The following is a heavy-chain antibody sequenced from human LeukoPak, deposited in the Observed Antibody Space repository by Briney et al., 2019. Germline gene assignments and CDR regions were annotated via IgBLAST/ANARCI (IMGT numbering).Heavy chain of an antibody. D-gene: IGHD6-13*01. Sequence: PGGSLRLSCAASGFTFSSYSMDWVRQAPGKGLEWVSSISSSSSYIYYAVSVKGRFTISRDNAKNSLYLQMNSLRAEDTAVYYCARDPYSSSWFDYWGQGTLVTVSS. V-gene: IGHV3-21*01. J-gene: IGHJ4*02. CDR2: ISSSSSYI. CDR1: GFTFSSYS. CDR3: ARDPYSSSWFDY.